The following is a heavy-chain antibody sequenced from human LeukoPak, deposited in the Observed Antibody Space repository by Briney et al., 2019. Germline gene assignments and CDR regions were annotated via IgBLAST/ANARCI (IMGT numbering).Heavy chain of an antibody. CDR3: ATARPDYYDSSGYPPDAFDI. CDR2: IYYSGST. D-gene: IGHD3-22*01. J-gene: IGHJ3*02. CDR1: GVSISSGDYY. V-gene: IGHV4-30-4*01. Sequence: SEALSLTCTVSGVSISSGDYYWSWIRQPPGKGLEWIGYIYYSGSTYYNPSLKSRVTISVDTSKNQFSLKLSSVTAADTAVYYCATARPDYYDSSGYPPDAFDIWGQGTMVTVSS.